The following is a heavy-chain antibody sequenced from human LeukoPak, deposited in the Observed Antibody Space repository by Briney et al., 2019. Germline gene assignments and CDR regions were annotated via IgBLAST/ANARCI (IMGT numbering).Heavy chain of an antibody. Sequence: GGSLRLSCAASGFTFSTYEMNWVRQAPGKGLEWLSYIIGDGTTTQYADSVRDRFTISRDNDKNSLYLQLNSLRADDTAVYYCVRDRGGTYSGDNLFDPWGQGTLVTVSS. V-gene: IGHV3-48*03. CDR1: GFTFSTYE. J-gene: IGHJ5*02. CDR3: VRDRGGTYSGDNLFDP. CDR2: IIGDGTTT. D-gene: IGHD1/OR15-1a*01.